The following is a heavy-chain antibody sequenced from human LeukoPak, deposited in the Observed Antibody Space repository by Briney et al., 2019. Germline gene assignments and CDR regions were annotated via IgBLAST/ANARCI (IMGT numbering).Heavy chain of an antibody. D-gene: IGHD5-24*01. CDR1: GGSISSYY. V-gene: IGHV4-59*08. Sequence: SETLSLTCTVSGGSISSYYWSWIRQPPGKGLEWIGFIYYSGSTHYKPSLKSRGTISVDTSKNQFSLRLSSVTAADTAVYYCARTRRDGYLYYHYYTDVWGKGTTVTISS. J-gene: IGHJ6*03. CDR3: ARTRRDGYLYYHYYTDV. CDR2: IYYSGST.